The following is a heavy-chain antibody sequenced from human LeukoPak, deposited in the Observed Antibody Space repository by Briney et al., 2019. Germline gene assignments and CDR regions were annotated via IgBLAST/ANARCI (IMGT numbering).Heavy chain of an antibody. Sequence: PSETLSLTCAVYGGSFSGYYWSWIRQPPGKGLEWIGEINHSGSTNYNPSLKSRVIISVDTSKNQFSLRLTSVTAADTAVYFCARSSSWDPFEYWGQGTLVTVSS. D-gene: IGHD6-13*01. CDR3: ARSSSWDPFEY. CDR1: GGSFSGYY. J-gene: IGHJ4*02. CDR2: INHSGST. V-gene: IGHV4-34*01.